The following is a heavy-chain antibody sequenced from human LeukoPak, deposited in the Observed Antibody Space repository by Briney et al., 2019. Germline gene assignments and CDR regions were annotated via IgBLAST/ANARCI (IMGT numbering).Heavy chain of an antibody. V-gene: IGHV4-4*07. CDR1: GGSISSYY. Sequence: SETLSLTCTVSGGSISSYYWSWIRQPAGKGLEWIGRIYTSGSTNYNPSLKSRVTISVDTSKNQFSLKLSSVTAADTAVYYCARMGSSNNYYYYYYMDVWGKGTTVTISS. CDR3: ARMGSSNNYYYYYYMDV. D-gene: IGHD3-10*01. CDR2: IYTSGST. J-gene: IGHJ6*03.